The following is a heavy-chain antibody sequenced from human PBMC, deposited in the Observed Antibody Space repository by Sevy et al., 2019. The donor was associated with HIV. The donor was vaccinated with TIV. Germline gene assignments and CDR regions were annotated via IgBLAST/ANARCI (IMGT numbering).Heavy chain of an antibody. Sequence: GGSLRLSCAASGFTFSSSAMTWVRQAPGKGLEWVSAISGSGGSTYYADSVKGRFTISRDNSKNTLYLQMNSLRAEDTAVYYCAKGSVHGIAVMDVWGQGTTVTVSS. V-gene: IGHV3-23*01. CDR2: ISGSGGST. CDR3: AKGSVHGIAVMDV. D-gene: IGHD6-19*01. CDR1: GFTFSSSA. J-gene: IGHJ6*02.